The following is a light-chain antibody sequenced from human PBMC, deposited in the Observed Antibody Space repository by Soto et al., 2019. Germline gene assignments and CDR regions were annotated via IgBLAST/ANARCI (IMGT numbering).Light chain of an antibody. CDR3: QQYYSYPLT. CDR1: QGISSY. CDR2: AAS. Sequence: AIRMTQSPSSFSASTGDRVTITCRASQGISSYLAWYQQKPGKAPKLLIYAASTLQSGVPSRFSGSGSGTDFTLTISCLQSADFETYYCQQYYSYPLTFGGGTKVEIK. V-gene: IGKV1-8*01. J-gene: IGKJ4*01.